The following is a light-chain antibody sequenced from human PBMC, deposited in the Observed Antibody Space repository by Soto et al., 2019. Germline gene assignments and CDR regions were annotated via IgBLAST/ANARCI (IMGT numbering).Light chain of an antibody. Sequence: EIVLIQSPATPSLSPGERATLSCRASQSVGSYLAWYQHKPGQAPRLLISDASNRATGIPARFSGSGSETDSTLTISSLEPEDSAVYYCQQRSNWPSLTFGGGTKVDIK. CDR1: QSVGSY. V-gene: IGKV3-11*01. CDR3: QQRSNWPSLT. J-gene: IGKJ4*01. CDR2: DAS.